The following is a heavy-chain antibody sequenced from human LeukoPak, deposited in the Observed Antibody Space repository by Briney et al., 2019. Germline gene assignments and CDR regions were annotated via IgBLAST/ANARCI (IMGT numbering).Heavy chain of an antibody. CDR3: AKDAVGQQWPENY. Sequence: GGSLRLSCAASEFTFSSFGMHWVRQAPGKGLEWVAFIQYDGSYKEYGDSVKGRFTISRDNSKNTLYLQMNSLRTEDTAVYFCAKDAVGQQWPENYWGQGTLVTVSS. CDR1: EFTFSSFG. V-gene: IGHV3-30*02. CDR2: IQYDGSYK. D-gene: IGHD6-19*01. J-gene: IGHJ4*02.